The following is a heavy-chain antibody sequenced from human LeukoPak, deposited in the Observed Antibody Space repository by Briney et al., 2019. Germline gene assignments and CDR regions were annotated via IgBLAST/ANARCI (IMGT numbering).Heavy chain of an antibody. Sequence: PGGSLRLSCAASGFTFSSYWVHWVRQAPGKGLVWVSRINSDGSSTSYADSAKGRFTISRDNSENTLYLQMNSLRAEDTAVYYCAKDGAWLRFDDWGQGILVTVSS. J-gene: IGHJ4*02. CDR1: GFTFSSYW. CDR3: AKDGAWLRFDD. D-gene: IGHD5-12*01. CDR2: INSDGSST. V-gene: IGHV3-74*01.